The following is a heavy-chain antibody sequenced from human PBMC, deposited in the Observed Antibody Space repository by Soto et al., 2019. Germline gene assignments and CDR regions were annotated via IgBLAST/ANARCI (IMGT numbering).Heavy chain of an antibody. J-gene: IGHJ5*02. V-gene: IGHV3-9*01. CDR2: ISWNSGSI. D-gene: IGHD6-6*01. CDR1: GFTFDDYA. CDR3: AIGRDSSSSSWFDP. Sequence: EVQLVESGGGLVQHGRSLTLSCAASGFTFDDYAMHWVRQAPGKGLEWVSGISWNSGSIGYADSVQGRFTISRDNRKTSLYLQMNSLRAEDTAFYYCAIGRDSSSSSWFDPWGQGTLATVSS.